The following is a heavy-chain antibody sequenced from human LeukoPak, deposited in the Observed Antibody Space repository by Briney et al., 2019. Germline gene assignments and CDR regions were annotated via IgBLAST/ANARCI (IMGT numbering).Heavy chain of an antibody. J-gene: IGHJ4*02. CDR3: ARSTITYYFDY. V-gene: IGHV4-59*12. CDR1: GGSISSYY. CDR2: IYYTGST. Sequence: SETLSLTCTVSGGSISSYYWSWMRQPPGKGLEWVSYIYYTGSTDYNPSLKSRVTISVDTSKNQFSLKLSSVTAADTAVYYCARSTITYYFDYWGQGTLVTVSS. D-gene: IGHD3-16*01.